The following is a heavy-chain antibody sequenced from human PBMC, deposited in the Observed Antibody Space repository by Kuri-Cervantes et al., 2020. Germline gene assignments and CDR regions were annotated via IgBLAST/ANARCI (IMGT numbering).Heavy chain of an antibody. V-gene: IGHV4-39*07. J-gene: IGHJ4*02. D-gene: IGHD2-21*02. Sequence: GSLRLSFTVSGGSIVSKDSYWGWIRQPPGKGLEWIGSIDYSGSTYHNLSLKSRVTISVDTSKNQFSLKLSSVTAADTAVYYCARVVTASPSYFGYWGQGTLVTVSS. CDR1: GGSIVSKDSY. CDR3: ARVVTASPSYFGY. CDR2: IDYSGST.